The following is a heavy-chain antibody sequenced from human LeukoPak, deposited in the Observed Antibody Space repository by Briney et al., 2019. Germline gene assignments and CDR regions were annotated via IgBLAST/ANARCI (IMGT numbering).Heavy chain of an antibody. V-gene: IGHV1-18*01. D-gene: IGHD6-13*01. CDR2: FNPENGNT. CDR1: GYSFVGYG. Sequence: ASVKVSCKASGYSFVGYGITWVRQAPGQRLEWMGWFNPENGNTNYAQKVQGRVTMTADTSTSTSYMELRSLRSDDTAVYYCAREHSSSWDQFDYWGRGTLVTVSS. CDR3: AREHSSSWDQFDY. J-gene: IGHJ4*02.